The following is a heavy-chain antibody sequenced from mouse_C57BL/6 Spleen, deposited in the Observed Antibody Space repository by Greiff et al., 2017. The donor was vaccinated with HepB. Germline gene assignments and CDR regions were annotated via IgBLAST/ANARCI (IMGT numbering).Heavy chain of an antibody. CDR1: GYTFTSYW. D-gene: IGHD2-4*01. Sequence: QVQLQQPGAELVMPGASVKLSCKASGYTFTSYWMHWVKQRPGQGLEWIGEIDPSDSYTNYNQKFKGKSTLTVDKSSSTAYMQLSSLTSEDSAVYYCARSVYDYDHSMDYWGQGTSVTVSS. CDR3: ARSVYDYDHSMDY. J-gene: IGHJ4*01. CDR2: IDPSDSYT. V-gene: IGHV1-69*01.